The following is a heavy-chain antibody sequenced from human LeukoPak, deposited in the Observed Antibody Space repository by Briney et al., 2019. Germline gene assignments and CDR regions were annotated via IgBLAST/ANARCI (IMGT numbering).Heavy chain of an antibody. CDR2: IRYDGSDK. J-gene: IGHJ4*02. CDR3: ARDGDTSGYSD. V-gene: IGHV3-33*01. Sequence: HAGGSLRLSCAASGFTFSSYGMNWVRQAPGKGLEWVAFIRYDGSDKYYADSVKGRFTISRDNSKNSLYLQMNSLTVEDTAVHYCARDGDTSGYSDWGQGTLVTVSS. D-gene: IGHD3-22*01. CDR1: GFTFSSYG.